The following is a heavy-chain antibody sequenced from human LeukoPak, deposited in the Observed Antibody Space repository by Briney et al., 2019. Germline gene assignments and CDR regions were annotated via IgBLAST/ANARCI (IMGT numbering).Heavy chain of an antibody. V-gene: IGHV3-30*18. CDR2: ISEDGRRK. J-gene: IGHJ4*02. Sequence: PGGFLRLSCAASGFSFISYGMHRVRQAPGKGPELGGVISEDGRRKDYADSVKGRFTISRDNSKDTLYLQMNSLRAEDTAVYYCAKRPSDYGDYVSYFDYWGQGTLVTVSS. CDR3: AKRPSDYGDYVSYFDY. D-gene: IGHD4-17*01. CDR1: GFSFISYG.